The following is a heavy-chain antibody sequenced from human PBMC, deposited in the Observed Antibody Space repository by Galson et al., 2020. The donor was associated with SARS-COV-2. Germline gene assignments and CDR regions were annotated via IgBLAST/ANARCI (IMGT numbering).Heavy chain of an antibody. Sequence: SETLSLTCTVSGGSISSAGYYWNWIRQHPGKGLEWIGHISYSGSTNYNPSLKSRVIISVDTSKKQFSLTLTSVTDADTAVYHCARGYYDGYFDYWGQGTLVAVSS. CDR3: ARGYYDGYFDY. J-gene: IGHJ4*02. D-gene: IGHD3-16*01. CDR2: ISYSGST. CDR1: GGSISSAGYY. V-gene: IGHV4-31*03.